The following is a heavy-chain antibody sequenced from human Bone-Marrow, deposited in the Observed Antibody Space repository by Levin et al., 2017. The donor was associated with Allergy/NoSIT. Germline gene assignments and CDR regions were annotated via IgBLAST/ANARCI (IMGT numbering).Heavy chain of an antibody. V-gene: IGHV3-23*01. CDR1: GFSFSNYA. J-gene: IGHJ5*02. CDR3: AKNELRFFDRNGNWFDP. D-gene: IGHD3-3*01. CDR2: IDDNGGRT. Sequence: GGSLRLSCVASGFSFSNYAMSWVRQAPGKGLEWVSAIDDNGGRTHYADSVRGRFTISRDNSKNMLSLQINSLRAEDTAVYYCAKNELRFFDRNGNWFDPWGQGSLVTVSS.